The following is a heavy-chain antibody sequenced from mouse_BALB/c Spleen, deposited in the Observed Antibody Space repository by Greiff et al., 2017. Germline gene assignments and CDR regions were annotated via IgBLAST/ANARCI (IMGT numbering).Heavy chain of an antibody. CDR3: VTRSFHYYGSSYWYFDV. V-gene: IGHV10S3*01. D-gene: IGHD1-1*01. J-gene: IGHJ1*01. Sequence: EVQLVETGGGLVQPKGSLKLSCAASGFTFNTNAMNWVRQAPGKGLEWVARIRSKSNNYATYYADSVKDRFTISRDDSQSMLYLQMNNLKTEDTAMYYCVTRSFHYYGSSYWYFDVWGAGTTVTVSS. CDR1: GFTFNTNA. CDR2: IRSKSNNYAT.